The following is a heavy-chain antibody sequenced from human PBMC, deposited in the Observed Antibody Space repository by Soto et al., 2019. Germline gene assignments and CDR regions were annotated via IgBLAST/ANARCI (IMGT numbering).Heavy chain of an antibody. CDR2: ISYDGSNK. CDR3: ARDKKLRFLEYLYYYYYYGMDV. D-gene: IGHD3-3*01. Sequence: PGGSLRLSCAASGFTFSSYAMHWVRQAPGKGLERVAVISYDGSNKYYADSVKGRFTISRDNSKNTLYLQMNSLRAEDTAVYYCARDKKLRFLEYLYYYYYYGMDVWGQGTTVTVSS. J-gene: IGHJ6*02. CDR1: GFTFSSYA. V-gene: IGHV3-30-3*01.